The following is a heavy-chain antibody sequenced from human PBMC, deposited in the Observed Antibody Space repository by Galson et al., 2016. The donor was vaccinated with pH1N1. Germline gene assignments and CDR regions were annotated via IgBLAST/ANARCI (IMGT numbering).Heavy chain of an antibody. CDR1: GFTFSDYW. J-gene: IGHJ4*02. Sequence: SLRLSCAASGFTFSDYWMSWVRQAPGKGLEWVANIKQDGSVKYYVDSVKGRFTISRDNAKNSLYLQMKSLRAEDTADYYCAKNLSSDYGDYGLDYWGQGTLVTVSS. CDR3: AKNLSSDYGDYGLDY. D-gene: IGHD4-17*01. V-gene: IGHV3-7*01. CDR2: IKQDGSVK.